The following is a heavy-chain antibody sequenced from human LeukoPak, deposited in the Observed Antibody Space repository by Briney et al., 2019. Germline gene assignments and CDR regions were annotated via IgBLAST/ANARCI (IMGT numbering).Heavy chain of an antibody. CDR3: ARDFGTTGWHTFDY. V-gene: IGHV6-1*01. CDR1: GDSVFSKNGA. D-gene: IGHD6-19*01. CDR2: IYYRSKWYN. J-gene: IGHJ4*02. Sequence: SQTLSLTCVVSGDSVFSKNGAWNWIRQSPSRGLEWLGRIYYRSKWYNDYAESMEGRMTISQDTSKNQYSLHLNSVTPDDTAVYYCARDFGTTGWHTFDYWGQGTLVTVSS.